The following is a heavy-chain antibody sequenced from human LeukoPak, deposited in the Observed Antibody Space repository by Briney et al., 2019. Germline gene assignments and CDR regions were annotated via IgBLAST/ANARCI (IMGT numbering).Heavy chain of an antibody. V-gene: IGHV4-31*03. J-gene: IGHJ6*02. CDR2: IYYSGST. CDR3: ARDMVSSSAPLNYYYYYGMDV. Sequence: SQTLSLTCTVSGGSISSGGYYWSWIRQHPGKGLEWIGYIYYSGSTYYNPSLKSRVTISVDTSKNQFSLKLSSVTAADTAVYYCARDMVSSSAPLNYYYYYGMDVWGQGTTVTVSS. D-gene: IGHD6-6*01. CDR1: GGSISSGGYY.